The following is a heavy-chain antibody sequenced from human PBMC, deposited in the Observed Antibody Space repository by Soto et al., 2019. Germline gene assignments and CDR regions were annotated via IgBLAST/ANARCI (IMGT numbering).Heavy chain of an antibody. Sequence: SVKVSCKASGGTFSSYAISWVRQAPGQGLEWMGGIIPIFGTANYAQKFQGRVTITADESTSTAYMELSSLRSEDTAVYYCATNYGSGSYYKIYNDYWGQGTLVTVSS. J-gene: IGHJ4*02. CDR1: GGTFSSYA. D-gene: IGHD3-10*01. CDR2: IIPIFGTA. CDR3: ATNYGSGSYYKIYNDY. V-gene: IGHV1-69*13.